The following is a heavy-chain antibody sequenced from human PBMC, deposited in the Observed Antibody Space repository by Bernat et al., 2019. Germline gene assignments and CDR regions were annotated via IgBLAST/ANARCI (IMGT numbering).Heavy chain of an antibody. CDR3: EKDLPYYGSGPPDY. V-gene: IGHV3-23*04. CDR1: GFAFSRYA. Sequence: EVHLVQSGGGLIQPGGSLRLSCATSGFAFSRYAMNWVRQAPGKGLEWGSAISGSVDTTYYADSVKGRFTISRDNSKNALYLQMRSLRAEDTDLYYGEKDLPYYGSGPPDYWGQGTPVTVSS. D-gene: IGHD3-10*01. CDR2: ISGSVDTT. J-gene: IGHJ4*02.